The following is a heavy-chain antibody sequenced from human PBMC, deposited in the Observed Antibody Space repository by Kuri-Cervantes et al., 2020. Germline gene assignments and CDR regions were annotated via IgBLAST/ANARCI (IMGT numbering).Heavy chain of an antibody. CDR2: INSDGSST. V-gene: IGHV3-74*01. CDR1: GFTFSSYG. D-gene: IGHD1-14*01. J-gene: IGHJ3*02. CDR3: ASPRNPWELGAFDI. Sequence: GESLKISCAASGFTFSSYGMHWVRQAPGKGLVWVSRINSDGSSTSYADSVKGRFTISRDNAKNTLYLQMNSLRAEDTAVYYCASPRNPWELGAFDIWGQGAMVTVSS.